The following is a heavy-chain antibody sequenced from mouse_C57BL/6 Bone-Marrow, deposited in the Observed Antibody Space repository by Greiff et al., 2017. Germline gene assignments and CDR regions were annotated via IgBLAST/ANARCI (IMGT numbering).Heavy chain of an antibody. CDR2: IHPNSGST. Sequence: QVQLQQPGAELVKPGASVKLSCKASGYTFTSYWMHWVKQRPGPGLEWIGMIHPNSGSTNYNEKFKSKATLTVDKSSSTAYMQLSSLTSEDSAVYYCARKRKITTVVFDYWGQGTTRTVSS. J-gene: IGHJ2*01. V-gene: IGHV1-64*01. CDR1: GYTFTSYW. D-gene: IGHD1-1*01. CDR3: ARKRKITTVVFDY.